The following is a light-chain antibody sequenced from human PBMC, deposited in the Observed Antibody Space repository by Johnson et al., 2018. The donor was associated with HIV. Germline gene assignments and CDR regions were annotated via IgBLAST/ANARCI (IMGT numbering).Light chain of an antibody. J-gene: IGLJ1*01. CDR3: GTWDSSLSAVP. V-gene: IGLV1-51*01. CDR2: DNN. CDR1: SSNIGNNY. Sequence: SVLTQPPSVSAAPGQKVTISCSGSSSNIGNNYVSWYQHLPGAAPKLLIYDNNKRPSGIPDRFSGSKSGTSATLDITGLQTGDEADYYCGTWDSSLSAVPFGTGTKVTV.